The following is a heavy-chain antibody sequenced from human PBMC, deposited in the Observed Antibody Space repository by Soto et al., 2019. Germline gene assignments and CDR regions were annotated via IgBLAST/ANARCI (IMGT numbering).Heavy chain of an antibody. CDR1: GFPFDDYG. V-gene: IGHV3-20*04. CDR3: AGAPGYYVDFFAY. J-gene: IGHJ4*02. CDR2: INRDGGST. Sequence: GGSLRLSCAAFGFPFDDYGMSWVRQAPGKGLEWVSGINRDGGSTGYADSVKGRFTISRDNAKNSLYLQMNSLRAEDTAFYYCAGAPGYYVDFFAYWGQGTLVTVSS. D-gene: IGHD4-17*01.